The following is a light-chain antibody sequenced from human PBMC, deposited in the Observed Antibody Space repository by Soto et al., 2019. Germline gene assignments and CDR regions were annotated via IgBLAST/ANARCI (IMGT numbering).Light chain of an antibody. CDR1: QSVGRSY. CDR2: GAF. Sequence: EILLTQSPGTLSLSPGESATLSCRASQSVGRSYLACYKQKPCQAPRLLIYGAFKRATGIPDRLSGSGSGTEFTLTISRMAPEDFAVYYCQQRSNRPSFGQGTKVDIK. J-gene: IGKJ1*01. V-gene: IGKV3D-20*02. CDR3: QQRSNRPS.